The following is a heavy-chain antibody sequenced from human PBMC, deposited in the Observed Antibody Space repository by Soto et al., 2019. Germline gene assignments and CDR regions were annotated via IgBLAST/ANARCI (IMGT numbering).Heavy chain of an antibody. CDR2: INHRGST. J-gene: IGHJ6*03. Sequence: QVLLQQWGAGLLKSSETLSLTCAVYGGSFSGYYWTWIRQPPGQGLEWIGEINHRGSTNYTPSLKSRATISVDTSKNQFSLKLNSVTAADTAVYYCARVGSSTLFYYYYSMDVWGKGTPVTVSS. V-gene: IGHV4-34*01. CDR1: GGSFSGYY. CDR3: ARVGSSTLFYYYYSMDV. D-gene: IGHD6-13*01.